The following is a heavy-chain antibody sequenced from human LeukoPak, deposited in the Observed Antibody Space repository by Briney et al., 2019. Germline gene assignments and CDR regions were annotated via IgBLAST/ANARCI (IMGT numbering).Heavy chain of an antibody. Sequence: AASVKVSCKASGGTLSSYTISWVRQAPGQGLEWMGRIIPILGVANYAQKFQGRVTITADKSTSTAYMELSSLRSEDTAVYYCARGIQAGYCSSTSCAPLDAFDIWGQGTMVTVSS. CDR2: IIPILGVA. CDR1: GGTLSSYT. J-gene: IGHJ3*02. V-gene: IGHV1-69*02. D-gene: IGHD2-2*01. CDR3: ARGIQAGYCSSTSCAPLDAFDI.